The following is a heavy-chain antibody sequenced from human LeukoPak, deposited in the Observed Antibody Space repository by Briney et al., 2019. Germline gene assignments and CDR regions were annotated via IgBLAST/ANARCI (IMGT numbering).Heavy chain of an antibody. D-gene: IGHD6-13*01. CDR2: IYHSGST. CDR1: GYSISSAYS. Sequence: SETLSLTCAVSGYSISSAYSWGWIRQPPGKGLEWIATIYHSGSTYYNPSLQSRVTISVDTSENQFSLNLNSVTAADTAVYYCARGRGGPLAAAGTEVRYYFDSRGQGTLVTVSS. V-gene: IGHV4-38-2*01. J-gene: IGHJ4*02. CDR3: ARGRGGPLAAAGTEVRYYFDS.